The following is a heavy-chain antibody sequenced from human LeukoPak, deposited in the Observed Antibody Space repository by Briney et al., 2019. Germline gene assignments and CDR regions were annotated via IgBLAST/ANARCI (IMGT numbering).Heavy chain of an antibody. CDR2: ISGSGGST. V-gene: IGHV3-23*01. J-gene: IGHJ4*02. CDR1: GFTFSSYA. Sequence: GGSLRLSCAASGFTFSSYAMSWVRQAPGKGLEWVSAISGSGGSTYYADSVKGRFTISRDNSKNTLYLQMNSLRAEDTVVYYCAKDSGIAVAGTFDYWGQGTLVTVSS. CDR3: AKDSGIAVAGTFDY. D-gene: IGHD6-19*01.